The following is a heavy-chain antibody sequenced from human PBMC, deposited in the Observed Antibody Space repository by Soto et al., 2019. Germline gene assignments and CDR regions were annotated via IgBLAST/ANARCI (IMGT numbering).Heavy chain of an antibody. J-gene: IGHJ6*02. CDR1: GFTFSSYG. D-gene: IGHD3-3*01. V-gene: IGHV3-30*03. CDR3: ATVRQGTVFGAYYYGMDF. Sequence: QVQLVESGGGVVQPGRSLRLSCAASGFTFSSYGMHWVRQAPGKGLEWVAVISYDGSNKYYADSVKGRFTISRDNAKNPLYLQMNSLRAEDTAVYDCATVRQGTVFGAYYYGMDFWGQGTTVTVSS. CDR2: ISYDGSNK.